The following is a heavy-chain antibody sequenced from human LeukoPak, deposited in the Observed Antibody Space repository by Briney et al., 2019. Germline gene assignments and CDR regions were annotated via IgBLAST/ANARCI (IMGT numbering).Heavy chain of an antibody. CDR2: ISGSGGST. Sequence: GGSQRLSCAASGFMFSIYGMHWVRQAPGKGLEWVSGISGSGGSTYYADSVKGRFTISRDNSRNTLYLQMNSPRAEDTAVYYCAILPGYSSGWYEVNYWGQGTLVTVSS. D-gene: IGHD6-13*01. CDR1: GFMFSIYG. CDR3: AILPGYSSGWYEVNY. V-gene: IGHV3-23*01. J-gene: IGHJ4*02.